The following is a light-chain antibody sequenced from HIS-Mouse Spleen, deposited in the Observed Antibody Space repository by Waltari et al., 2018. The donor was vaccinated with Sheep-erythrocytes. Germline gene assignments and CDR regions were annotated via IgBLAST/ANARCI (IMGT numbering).Light chain of an antibody. CDR1: ISDVGGYNY. CDR2: DVS. Sequence: QSALTQPRPVSGSPGQSVTIPCTGTISDVGGYNYVSWYQQHPGKAPKLMIYDVSKRPSGVPDRFSGSKSGNTASLTISGLQAEDEADYYCCSYAGSYTYVVFG. J-gene: IGLJ2*01. V-gene: IGLV2-11*01. CDR3: CSYAGSYTYVV.